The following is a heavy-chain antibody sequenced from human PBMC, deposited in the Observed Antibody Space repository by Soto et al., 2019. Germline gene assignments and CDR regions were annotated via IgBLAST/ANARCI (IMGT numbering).Heavy chain of an antibody. CDR2: IIPIFGTA. Sequence: SVKVSCKASGGTFSSYAISWVRQAPGQGLEWMGGIIPIFGTANYAQKFQGRVTITADESTSTAYMELSRLRSDDTAVYYCARTHCSSTRCYVGSWDYWGQGTLVTVSS. CDR3: ARTHCSSTRCYVGSWDY. J-gene: IGHJ4*02. CDR1: GGTFSSYA. D-gene: IGHD2-2*01. V-gene: IGHV1-69*13.